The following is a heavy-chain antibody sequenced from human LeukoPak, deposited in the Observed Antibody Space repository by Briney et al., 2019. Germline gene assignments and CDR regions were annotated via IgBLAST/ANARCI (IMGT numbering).Heavy chain of an antibody. V-gene: IGHV3-21*01. J-gene: IGHJ4*02. CDR2: IRSSSTYI. CDR3: ARYSLTMIVGRQKRGLDY. CDR1: GFTFSNYN. D-gene: IGHD3-22*01. Sequence: PGGSLRLSCAASGFTFSNYNMNWVRQAPGKGLEWVSSIRSSSTYIYYADSVKGRFTISRDNAKNSLYLQMNSLRAEDTAVYYCARYSLTMIVGRQKRGLDYWGQGTLVTVSS.